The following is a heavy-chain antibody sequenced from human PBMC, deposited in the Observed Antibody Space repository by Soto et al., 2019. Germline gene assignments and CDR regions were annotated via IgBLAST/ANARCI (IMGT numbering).Heavy chain of an antibody. CDR3: AKEEGATGPLDY. J-gene: IGHJ4*02. V-gene: IGHV3-43*01. D-gene: IGHD1-26*01. CDR1: GFTFDDYT. CDR2: ISWDGGST. Sequence: GGSLRLSCAASGFTFDDYTMHWVRQAPGKGLEWVSLISWDGGSTYYADSVKGRFTISRDNSKNSLYLQMNSLRTEDTALYYCAKEEGATGPLDYWGQGTLVTVSS.